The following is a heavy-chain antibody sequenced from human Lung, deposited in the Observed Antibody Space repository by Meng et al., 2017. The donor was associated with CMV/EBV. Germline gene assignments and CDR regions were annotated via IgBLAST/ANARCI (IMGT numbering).Heavy chain of an antibody. V-gene: IGHV3-9*01. D-gene: IGHD1-14*01. CDR3: ARTTTPSLTTYPNWFDF. J-gene: IGHJ5*01. CDR1: GFTFEHYA. Sequence: SCAASGFTFEHYAIHWVRKAPGKGLEWVSGISWDSGRKGYADSVKGRFTVSRDNAKNSLYLQMNSLTAEDTAFYYCARTTTPSLTTYPNWFDFWGQGXTVTVSS. CDR2: ISWDSGRK.